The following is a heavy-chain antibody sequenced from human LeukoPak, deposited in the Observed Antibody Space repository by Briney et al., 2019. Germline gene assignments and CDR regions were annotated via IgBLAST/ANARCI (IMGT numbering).Heavy chain of an antibody. D-gene: IGHD3-10*01. CDR1: GYTFTSYG. J-gene: IGHJ4*02. CDR3: ARALLWFGEPSHIDY. Sequence: ASVKVSCKASGYTFTSYGISWVRQAPGQGLDWMGWITAYNDNTNYEQKLQGRVTMTTDTSTSTAYMELRSLRSDDTAVYYCARALLWFGEPSHIDYWGQGTLVTASS. V-gene: IGHV1-18*01. CDR2: ITAYNDNT.